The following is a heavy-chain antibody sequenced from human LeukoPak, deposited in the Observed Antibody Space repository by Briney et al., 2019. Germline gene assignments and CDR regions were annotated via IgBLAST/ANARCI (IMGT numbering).Heavy chain of an antibody. J-gene: IGHJ4*02. CDR2: IIPMFDIA. D-gene: IGHD6-19*01. CDR1: GGTFSSYA. CDR3: TTPPGSAVAGTLVDY. V-gene: IGHV1-69*04. Sequence: SVKVSCKASGGTFSSYAINWVRQAPGQGLEWMGRIIPMFDIANYAQKLKGRVTITADKSTSTAYMELSSLSSEDTAVYYCTTPPGSAVAGTLVDYWGQGTLVIVSS.